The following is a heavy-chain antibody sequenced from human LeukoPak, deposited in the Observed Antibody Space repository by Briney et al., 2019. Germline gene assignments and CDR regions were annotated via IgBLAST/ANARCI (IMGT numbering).Heavy chain of an antibody. D-gene: IGHD3-3*01. CDR3: VVPHYDFWSGYFNY. V-gene: IGHV1-69*05. J-gene: IGHJ4*02. CDR2: IIPIFGTA. CDR1: GGTFSSYA. Sequence: SVKVSRKASGGTFSSYAISWVRQAPGQGLEWMGRIIPIFGTANYAQKFQGRVTITRNTSISTAYMELSSLRSEDTAVYYCVVPHYDFWSGYFNYWGQGTLVTVSS.